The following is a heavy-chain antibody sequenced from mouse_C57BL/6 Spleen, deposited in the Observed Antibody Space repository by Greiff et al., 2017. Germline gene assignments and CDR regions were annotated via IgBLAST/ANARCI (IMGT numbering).Heavy chain of an antibody. J-gene: IGHJ2*01. Sequence: EVQVVESGGGLVKPGGSLKLSCAASGFTFSDYGMHWVRQAPEKGLEWVAYISSGSSTIYYADTVKGRFTISRDNAKNTLFLQMTRLRSEDTAMYYCARQDGYDFDYWGQGTTLTVSS. CDR1: GFTFSDYG. V-gene: IGHV5-17*01. CDR2: ISSGSSTI. D-gene: IGHD2-2*01. CDR3: ARQDGYDFDY.